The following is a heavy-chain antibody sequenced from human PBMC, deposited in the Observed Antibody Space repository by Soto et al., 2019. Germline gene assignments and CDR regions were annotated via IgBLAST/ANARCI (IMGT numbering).Heavy chain of an antibody. Sequence: QVQLVQSGAEVKKPGASVKDSCKASGYTFTSYDITWVRQATGQGLEWMGWRTPNSGNTGYAQKFQGRVTMTRNTSIRTAYMELSSLISEDTAVYYCAREKTYSGMDVWGQGTTVTVSS. CDR1: GYTFTSYD. CDR3: AREKTYSGMDV. J-gene: IGHJ6*02. CDR2: RTPNSGNT. V-gene: IGHV1-8*01.